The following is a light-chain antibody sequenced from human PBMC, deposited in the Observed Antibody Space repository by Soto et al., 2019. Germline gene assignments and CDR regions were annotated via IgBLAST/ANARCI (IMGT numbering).Light chain of an antibody. Sequence: QSVLTQPPSASGTPGQRVTISCSGSSYNIGNNYVYWYQQFPGTAPKLLIYANNRRPSGVPERFSGAKSGTSGSLAISGLRSEDEADYYCPAWDDSLSGVFGGGTKLTVL. V-gene: IGLV1-47*02. CDR2: ANN. CDR1: SYNIGNNY. J-gene: IGLJ2*01. CDR3: PAWDDSLSGV.